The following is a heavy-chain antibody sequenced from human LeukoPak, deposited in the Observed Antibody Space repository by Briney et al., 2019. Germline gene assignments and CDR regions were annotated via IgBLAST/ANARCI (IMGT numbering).Heavy chain of an antibody. CDR1: GFTFSSYS. Sequence: GGSLRLSCAASGFTFSSYSMNWVRQAPGKGLEWVSSISSSSSYIYYADSVEGRFTISRDNAKNSLYLQMNSLRAEDTAVYYCARDSGSSFGDYWGQGTLVTVSS. J-gene: IGHJ4*02. V-gene: IGHV3-21*01. CDR2: ISSSSSYI. CDR3: ARDSGSSFGDY. D-gene: IGHD2-15*01.